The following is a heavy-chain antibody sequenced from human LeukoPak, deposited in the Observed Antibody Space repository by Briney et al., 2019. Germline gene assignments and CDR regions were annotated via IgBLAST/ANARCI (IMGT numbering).Heavy chain of an antibody. CDR3: ARDPYESEPIMVRGVIIKPSYYFDY. D-gene: IGHD3-10*01. V-gene: IGHV1-2*04. CDR1: GYTFTGYY. CDR2: INPNSGGT. Sequence: ASVKVSCKASGYTFTGYYMHWVRQAPGQGLEWMGWINPNSGGTNYAQKFQGWVTTTRDTSISTAYMELSRLRSDDTAVYYCARDPYESEPIMVRGVIIKPSYYFDYWGQGTLVTVSS. J-gene: IGHJ4*02.